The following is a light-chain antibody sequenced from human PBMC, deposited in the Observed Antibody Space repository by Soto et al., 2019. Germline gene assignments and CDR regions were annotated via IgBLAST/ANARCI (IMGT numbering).Light chain of an antibody. CDR2: EVS. Sequence: QSALAQPASVSGSPGQSIAISFTVTISDVGTYNHVSWYQQYPGRAPKLMIYEVSNRPSGVSNRFSGSKSGSTASLTISGLQAEDEADYYCNSLSATGTSYVFGTGTKVTVL. CDR3: NSLSATGTSYV. CDR1: ISDVGTYNH. J-gene: IGLJ1*01. V-gene: IGLV2-14*01.